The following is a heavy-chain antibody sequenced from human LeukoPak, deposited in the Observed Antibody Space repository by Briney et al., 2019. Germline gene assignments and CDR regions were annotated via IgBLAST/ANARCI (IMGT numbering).Heavy chain of an antibody. V-gene: IGHV1-18*01. CDR3: ARDVKYYGSGSYL. CDR1: GYTFTSYG. D-gene: IGHD3-10*01. Sequence: GASVKVSCEASGYTFTSYGINWVRQAPGQGLEWMGWISAYNGNTNYAQKLQGRVTMTTDTSTSTAYMDLRSLRSDDTAVYYCARDVKYYGSGSYLWGQGTLVTVSS. CDR2: ISAYNGNT. J-gene: IGHJ4*02.